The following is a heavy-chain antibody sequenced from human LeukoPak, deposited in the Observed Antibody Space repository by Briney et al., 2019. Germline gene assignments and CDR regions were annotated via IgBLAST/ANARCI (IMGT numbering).Heavy chain of an antibody. V-gene: IGHV1-18*01. Sequence: ASVKVSCKASGYTFTSYGISWVRQAPGQGLEWMGWISAYNGNTNYAQKLQGRVTMTTDTSTSTAYMELRSLRSDDTAVYYCASFVTMIVVVMEGYFDYWGQGTLVTVSS. J-gene: IGHJ4*02. D-gene: IGHD3-22*01. CDR3: ASFVTMIVVVMEGYFDY. CDR2: ISAYNGNT. CDR1: GYTFTSYG.